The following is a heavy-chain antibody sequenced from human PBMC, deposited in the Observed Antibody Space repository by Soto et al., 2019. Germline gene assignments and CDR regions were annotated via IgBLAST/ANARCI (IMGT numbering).Heavy chain of an antibody. Sequence: EVQLVESGGGLVQPGGSLRVSCAASGFTFSTYSMNWVRQAPGKGLEWVSYMSSRSLTIYYTDSVKGRFTISRDNAKNSLYLQMNSLRDEDTAVYYCARGGSSSDNGMDVRGQGTTVTVSS. CDR3: ARGGSSSDNGMDV. V-gene: IGHV3-48*02. CDR2: MSSRSLTI. J-gene: IGHJ6*02. CDR1: GFTFSTYS. D-gene: IGHD6-6*01.